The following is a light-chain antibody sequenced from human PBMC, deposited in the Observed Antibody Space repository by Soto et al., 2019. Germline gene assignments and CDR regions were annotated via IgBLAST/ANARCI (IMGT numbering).Light chain of an antibody. CDR3: QQSNTWRT. V-gene: IGKV3-15*01. Sequence: EIVMTQSPDTLSVSPGERATLSCRASQNVDTDLSWYQQRPGQAPRLLIFSASRRATGTPDRFSGSGCGTVFTLTINSLQSADFAVYYCQQSNTWRTFGQGTQVEV. CDR1: QNVDTD. J-gene: IGKJ1*01. CDR2: SAS.